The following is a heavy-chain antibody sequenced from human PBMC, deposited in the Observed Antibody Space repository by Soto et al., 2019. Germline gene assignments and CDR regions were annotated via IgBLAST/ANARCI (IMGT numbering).Heavy chain of an antibody. V-gene: IGHV1-2*02. J-gene: IGHJ5*02. D-gene: IGHD2-15*01. CDR2: MNPNNGDS. CDR3: ARARVAATRPRLDP. CDR1: GYTFTGYY. Sequence: QVQLVQSGPAVRKPGASINVSCKASGYTFTGYYIHWVRQAPGQGLEWMGWMNPNNGDSKYAQKFQGRVSMTRDMSITTAYLTLTSLRSDDTAIFYWARARVAATRPRLDPWGEGTLVTVSS.